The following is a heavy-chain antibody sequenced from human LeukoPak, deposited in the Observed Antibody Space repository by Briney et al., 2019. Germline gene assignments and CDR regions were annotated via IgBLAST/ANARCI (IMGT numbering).Heavy chain of an antibody. V-gene: IGHV4-39*01. CDR2: IYYSGST. Sequence: KPSETLSLTCTVSGGSISSSSYYWGWIRQPPGKGLEWIGSIYYSGSTYYNPSLKSRVTISVDTSKNQFSLKLSSETATDTTVYYCATPAARGTYLDYWGEGTLVTVSS. CDR3: ATPAARGTYLDY. CDR1: GGSISSSSYY. D-gene: IGHD2-2*01. J-gene: IGHJ4*02.